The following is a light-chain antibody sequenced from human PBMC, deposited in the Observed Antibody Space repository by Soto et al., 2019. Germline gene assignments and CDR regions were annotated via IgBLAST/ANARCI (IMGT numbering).Light chain of an antibody. J-gene: IGKJ1*01. CDR3: QQYRTYPWT. CDR1: QAITDY. Sequence: DIQMTQSPSSLSESVGERVTITCRASQAITDYLAWFQQRPGEAPKSLIYAASSLQSGVPSRFSGSGSGTVFTLTINNIQPEDFATYYCQQYRTYPWTFGPGTTVDIK. V-gene: IGKV1-16*01. CDR2: AAS.